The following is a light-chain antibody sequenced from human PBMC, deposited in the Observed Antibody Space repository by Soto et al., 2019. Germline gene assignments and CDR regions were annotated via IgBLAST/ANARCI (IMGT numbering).Light chain of an antibody. Sequence: DIQMTQSPSTLSASVGDRVTITCRASQNVNNCLAWYQQKPGKAPKLLIHKASNLESGVPSRFSGSGSGTVFSLTICSLQPDDFATYYCQQYNSYWTFGQGTKVEIK. CDR2: KAS. CDR3: QQYNSYWT. V-gene: IGKV1-5*03. CDR1: QNVNNC. J-gene: IGKJ1*01.